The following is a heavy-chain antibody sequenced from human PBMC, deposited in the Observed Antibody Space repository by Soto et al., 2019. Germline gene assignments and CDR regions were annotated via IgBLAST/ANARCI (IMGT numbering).Heavy chain of an antibody. CDR3: ARITIFGVLNINWFVP. CDR2: VCHSGST. Sequence: SEPLSHTCSVSDGSITSYYPYWGRNRQHPGKGLEWIGSVCHSGSTYYNPSLKSRVTISVDPSKTQFSLKLSSVTAADTAVYYCARITIFGVLNINWFVPWGQGTLVTVSS. CDR1: DGSITSYYPY. D-gene: IGHD3-3*01. J-gene: IGHJ5*02. V-gene: IGHV4-39*01.